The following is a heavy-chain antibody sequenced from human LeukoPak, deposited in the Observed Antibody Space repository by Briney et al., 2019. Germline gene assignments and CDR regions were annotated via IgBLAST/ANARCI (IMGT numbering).Heavy chain of an antibody. CDR1: GFTLSSYS. J-gene: IGHJ6*03. V-gene: IGHV3-21*01. CDR3: ARLFVDYYYYMDV. D-gene: IGHD3-10*02. CDR2: ISSSSSYI. Sequence: GGSLRLSCAASGFTLSSYSMSWVRQAPGKGLEWVSSISSSSSYIYYADSVKGRFTISRDNAKNSLYLQMNSLRAEDTAVYYCARLFVDYYYYMDVWGKGTTVTVSS.